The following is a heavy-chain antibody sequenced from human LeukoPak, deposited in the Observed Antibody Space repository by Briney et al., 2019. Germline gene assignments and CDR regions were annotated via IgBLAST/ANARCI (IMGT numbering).Heavy chain of an antibody. CDR1: GGSISSGGYY. D-gene: IGHD3-10*01. V-gene: IGHV4-31*01. Sequence: SETLSLTCTVSGGSISSGGYYWSWIRQHPGKGLEWIGYIYYSGSAYYNPSLKSPVTISVDTSKNQFSLKLSSVTAADTAVYYCERDREYYGSGSYSNWFDPWGQGTLVTVSS. J-gene: IGHJ5*02. CDR2: IYYSGSA. CDR3: ERDREYYGSGSYSNWFDP.